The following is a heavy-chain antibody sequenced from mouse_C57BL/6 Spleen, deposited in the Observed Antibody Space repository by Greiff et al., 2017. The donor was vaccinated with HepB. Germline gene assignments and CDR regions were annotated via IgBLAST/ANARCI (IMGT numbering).Heavy chain of an antibody. J-gene: IGHJ2*01. Sequence: QVQLKQPGAELVKPGASVKVSCKASGYTFTSYWMHWVKQRPGQGLEWIGRIHPSDSDTNYNQKFKGKATLTVDKSSSTAYMQLSSLTSEDSAIYYCAIMDYSRGFDYWGQGTTLTVSS. D-gene: IGHD1-1*01. V-gene: IGHV1-74*01. CDR2: IHPSDSDT. CDR3: AIMDYSRGFDY. CDR1: GYTFTSYW.